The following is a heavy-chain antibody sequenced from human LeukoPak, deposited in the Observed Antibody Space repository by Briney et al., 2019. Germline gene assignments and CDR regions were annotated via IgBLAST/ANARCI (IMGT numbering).Heavy chain of an antibody. CDR3: VAPSTVPSNWETLEY. Sequence: PGGPLRLSCVASGLSFSTYGMHWVRQFPGKGLEWVALISHDGSDDYYGDSVKGRFTISRDNSQNTLYLQMNSLGPEDTALYYCVAPSTVPSNWETLEYWGHGTLVTVSS. J-gene: IGHJ4*01. D-gene: IGHD7-27*01. CDR1: GLSFSTYG. CDR2: ISHDGSDD. V-gene: IGHV3-30*03.